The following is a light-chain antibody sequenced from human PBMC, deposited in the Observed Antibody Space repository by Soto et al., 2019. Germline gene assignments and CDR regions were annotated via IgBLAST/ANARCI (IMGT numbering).Light chain of an antibody. J-gene: IGKJ1*01. CDR2: ATS. V-gene: IGKV3D-15*01. Sequence: VMTQSPATLSLSPGERATLPCRASQTVSSNLAWYQQKPGQAPRLLIYATSPRATGIPARFSGSGSGTEFTLTISSLQSEHFAVYHCQQYGDRPRTFGQGTKVDIK. CDR1: QTVSSN. CDR3: QQYGDRPRT.